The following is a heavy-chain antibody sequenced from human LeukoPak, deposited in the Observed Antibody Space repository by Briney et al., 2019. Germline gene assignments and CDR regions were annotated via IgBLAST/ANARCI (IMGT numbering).Heavy chain of an antibody. D-gene: IGHD3-3*01. V-gene: IGHV1-8*01. CDR1: GYTFTSYD. CDR3: ARPPLGNYDFWSGYPTWYYYYYMDV. CDR2: MNPNSGNT. Sequence: ASVKVSCKASGYTFTSYDINWVRQATGQGLEWMGWMNPNSGNTGYAQKFQGRVTMTRNTSISTAYMELSSLRSEDTAVYYCARPPLGNYDFWSGYPTWYYYYYMDVWGKGTTVTVSS. J-gene: IGHJ6*03.